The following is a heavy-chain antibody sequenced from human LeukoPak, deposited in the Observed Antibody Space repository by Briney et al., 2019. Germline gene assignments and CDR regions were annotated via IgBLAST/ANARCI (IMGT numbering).Heavy chain of an antibody. Sequence: GGSLRLSCAASGFTFSSYSMNWVRQAPGKGLEWVSYISSGDGPTYYADSVKGRFTISRDNAKNSLFLQMNSLRVEDTAVYYCATWTGITPYWGQGTLVTVSS. D-gene: IGHD1-20*01. V-gene: IGHV3-48*04. CDR1: GFTFSSYS. CDR2: ISSGDGPT. J-gene: IGHJ4*02. CDR3: ATWTGITPY.